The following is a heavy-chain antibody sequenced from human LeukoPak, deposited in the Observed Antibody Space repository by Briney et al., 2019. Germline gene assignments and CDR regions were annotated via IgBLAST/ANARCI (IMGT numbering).Heavy chain of an antibody. Sequence: PGGSLRLSCAASGFTFSSYAMSWVRQAPGKGLGWVSAISGSGGSTYYADSVKGRFTISRDNSKNTLYLQMNSLRAEDTAVYYCAKVSSGWSLDLYFDYWGQGTLVTVSS. CDR1: GFTFSSYA. CDR3: AKVSSGWSLDLYFDY. D-gene: IGHD6-19*01. V-gene: IGHV3-23*01. J-gene: IGHJ4*02. CDR2: ISGSGGST.